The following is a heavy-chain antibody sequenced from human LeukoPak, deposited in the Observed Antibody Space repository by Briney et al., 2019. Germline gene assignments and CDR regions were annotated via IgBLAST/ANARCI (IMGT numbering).Heavy chain of an antibody. V-gene: IGHV3-7*01. J-gene: IGHJ5*02. CDR1: GFTFANYW. CDR2: IKQDGSER. D-gene: IGHD3-22*01. Sequence: PGGSLRLSCAASGFTFANYWMSCVRQAPGKGLEWVASIKQDGSERYYVDSVKGRFTISRDNAKNSLYLQMNSLRAEDTAVYYCARMLRQFAPEGSGYFNWCDPWGQGTLVTVSS. CDR3: ARMLRQFAPEGSGYFNWCDP.